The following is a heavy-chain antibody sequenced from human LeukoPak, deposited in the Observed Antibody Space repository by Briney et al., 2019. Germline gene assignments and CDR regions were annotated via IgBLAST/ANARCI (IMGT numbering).Heavy chain of an antibody. V-gene: IGHV3-30*18. CDR2: ISYDGSNK. CDR3: AKEGSIAAAGIFDY. CDR1: GFTFSSYG. J-gene: IGHJ4*02. D-gene: IGHD6-13*01. Sequence: PGRSLRLSCAASGFTFSSYGMHWVRQAPGMGLEWVAVISYDGSNKYYADSVKGRFTISRDNSKNTLYLQMNSLRAEDTAVYYCAKEGSIAAAGIFDYWGQGTLVTVSS.